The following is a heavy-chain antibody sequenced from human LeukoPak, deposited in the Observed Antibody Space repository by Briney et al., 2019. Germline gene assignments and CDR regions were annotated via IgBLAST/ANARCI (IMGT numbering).Heavy chain of an antibody. CDR2: IIPIFDSV. CDR3: ARGDYGDYGHFMDV. Sequence: GASVKVSCKASGGTFSSYTISWVRQAPGQGLEWMGRIIPIFDSVNHAQRFQSRVTITVDKSTSTVYMELSRLRYKDRAVYYCARGDYGDYGHFMDVWGEGTTVIVSS. D-gene: IGHD4-17*01. J-gene: IGHJ6*03. CDR1: GGTFSSYT. V-gene: IGHV1-69*08.